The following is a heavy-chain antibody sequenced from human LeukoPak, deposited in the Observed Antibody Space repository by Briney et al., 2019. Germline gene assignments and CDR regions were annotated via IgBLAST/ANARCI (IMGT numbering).Heavy chain of an antibody. J-gene: IGHJ6*02. Sequence: PGGSLRLSCAASGFTFSSYGMHWVRQAPGKGLEWVAVIWYDGSNKYYADSVKGRFTISRDNSKNRLYLQMNSLRAEDTAFYCCARDGSAGYYYGMDVWGQGTTVTVSS. CDR1: GFTFSSYG. CDR3: ARDGSAGYYYGMDV. CDR2: IWYDGSNK. V-gene: IGHV3-33*01. D-gene: IGHD1-26*01.